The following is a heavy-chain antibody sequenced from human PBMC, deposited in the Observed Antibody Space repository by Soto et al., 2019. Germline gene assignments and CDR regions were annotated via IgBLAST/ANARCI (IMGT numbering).Heavy chain of an antibody. V-gene: IGHV4-34*01. D-gene: IGHD2-15*01. CDR2: INHSGST. CDR3: ASTPRGDYCSGGSCLDY. Sequence: SETLSLTCAVYGGSFSGYYWSWIRQPPGKGLEWIGEINHSGSTNYNPSLKSRVTISVDTSKNQFSLKLSSVTAADTAVYYCASTPRGDYCSGGSCLDYWGQGTLVTVSS. CDR1: GGSFSGYY. J-gene: IGHJ4*02.